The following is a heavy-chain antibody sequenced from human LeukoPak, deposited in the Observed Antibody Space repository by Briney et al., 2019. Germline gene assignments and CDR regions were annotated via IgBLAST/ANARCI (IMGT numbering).Heavy chain of an antibody. V-gene: IGHV3-33*01. Sequence: GGSLRLSCAASGFTSSSYGMNSVRQAPGKGLEWVAVIWYDGSNKYYADSVKGRFTISRDNPKNTLYLQMNSLRVEDTAVYYCAREPYYYDSSGYYLDYWGQGTLVTVSS. J-gene: IGHJ4*02. CDR3: AREPYYYDSSGYYLDY. D-gene: IGHD3-22*01. CDR1: GFTSSSYG. CDR2: IWYDGSNK.